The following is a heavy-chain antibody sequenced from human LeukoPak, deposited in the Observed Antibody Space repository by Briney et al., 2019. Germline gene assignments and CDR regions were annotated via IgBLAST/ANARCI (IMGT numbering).Heavy chain of an antibody. J-gene: IGHJ4*02. Sequence: SVKVSCKASGYTFTSYGISWVRQAPGQGLEWMGGIIPIFGTANYAQKFQGRVTITADESTSTAYMELSSLRSEDTAVYYCARRRASSWYGLTFDYWGQGTLVTVSS. V-gene: IGHV1-69*13. CDR1: GYTFTSYG. CDR2: IIPIFGTA. CDR3: ARRRASSWYGLTFDY. D-gene: IGHD6-13*01.